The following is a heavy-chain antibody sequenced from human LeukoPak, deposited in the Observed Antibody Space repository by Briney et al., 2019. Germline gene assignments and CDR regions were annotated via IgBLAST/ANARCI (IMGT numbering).Heavy chain of an antibody. Sequence: GGSLRLSCAASGFTFSSYSMNWVRQAPGKGLEWVSYIRSSSSTIYYADSVKGRFTISRDNAKNSLYLQMNSLRAEDTAVYYCAKDGHYYDSSRYFQHWGQGTLVTVSS. CDR2: IRSSSSTI. CDR3: AKDGHYYDSSRYFQH. CDR1: GFTFSSYS. D-gene: IGHD3-22*01. J-gene: IGHJ1*01. V-gene: IGHV3-48*01.